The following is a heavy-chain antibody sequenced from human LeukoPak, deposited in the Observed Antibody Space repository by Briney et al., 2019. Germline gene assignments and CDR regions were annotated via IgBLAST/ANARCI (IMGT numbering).Heavy chain of an antibody. CDR3: ARSEGGVVRGYSGYDSPQDYYYYGMDV. D-gene: IGHD5-12*01. Sequence: SVKVSCKASGGTFSSYAISWVRQAPGQGLEWMGRIIPILGIANYAQKFQGRVTITADKSTSTAYMELSSLRSEDTAVYYCARSEGGVVRGYSGYDSPQDYYYYGMDVWGQGTTVTVSS. J-gene: IGHJ6*02. CDR1: GGTFSSYA. CDR2: IIPILGIA. V-gene: IGHV1-69*04.